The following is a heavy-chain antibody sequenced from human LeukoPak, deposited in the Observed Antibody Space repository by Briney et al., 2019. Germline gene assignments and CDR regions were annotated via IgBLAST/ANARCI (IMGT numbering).Heavy chain of an antibody. CDR2: IYSSGST. D-gene: IGHD6-6*01. V-gene: IGHV4-39*02. CDR3: ARDLDYSSSSGLGYYYYYYMDV. J-gene: IGHJ6*03. CDR1: GGSISIYY. Sequence: SETLSLTCTVSGGSISIYYWGWIRQPPGKVREWIGSIYSSGSTYYNWSCKSRVTISIDTSKNQVSLKMSSVTAADTAVYYCARDLDYSSSSGLGYYYYYYMDVWGKGTTVTVSS.